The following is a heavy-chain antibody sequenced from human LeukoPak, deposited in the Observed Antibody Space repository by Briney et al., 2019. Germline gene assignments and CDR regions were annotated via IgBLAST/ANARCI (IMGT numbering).Heavy chain of an antibody. J-gene: IGHJ4*02. CDR3: ASRSTYYYGSGSYYWSY. D-gene: IGHD3-10*01. V-gene: IGHV4-39*01. Sequence: PSETLSLTCTVSGGSISSNNYYWGWIRQPPGKGLEWIGSIYYSGSTYYNPSLKSRVTISVDTSKNQFSLKLSSVTAADTAVYYCASRSTYYYGSGSYYWSYWGQGTLVTVSS. CDR1: GGSISSNNYY. CDR2: IYYSGST.